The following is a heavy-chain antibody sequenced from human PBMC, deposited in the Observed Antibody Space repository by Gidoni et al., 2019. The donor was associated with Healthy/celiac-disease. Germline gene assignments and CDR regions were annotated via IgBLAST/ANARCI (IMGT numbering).Heavy chain of an antibody. J-gene: IGHJ4*02. Sequence: QVQLVESGGGVVQPGRSLRLSCAASGFTFSSYAMHWVRQAPGKGLEWVAVISYDGSNKYYADSVKGRFTISRDNSKNTLYLQMNSLRAEDTAVYYCASQPLWFGELPIDYWGQGTLVTVSS. D-gene: IGHD3-10*01. CDR2: ISYDGSNK. V-gene: IGHV3-30-3*01. CDR1: GFTFSSYA. CDR3: ASQPLWFGELPIDY.